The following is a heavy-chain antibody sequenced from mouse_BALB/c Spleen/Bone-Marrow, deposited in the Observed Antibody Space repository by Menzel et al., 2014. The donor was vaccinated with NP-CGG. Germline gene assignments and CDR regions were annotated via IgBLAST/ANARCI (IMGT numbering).Heavy chain of an antibody. CDR3: ARWLLRYYAMDD. V-gene: IGHV1-69*02. D-gene: IGHD2-3*01. CDR2: IDPSDSYT. CDR1: GYTFTSYW. J-gene: IGHJ4*01. Sequence: GAELVKPGASVKLSCKASGYTFTSYWMHWVKQRPGQGLEWIGEIDPSDSYTNYNQKFKGKATLTVDKSSSTAYMQLSSLTSEDSAVYFCARWLLRYYAMDDWGQGTSVTVSS.